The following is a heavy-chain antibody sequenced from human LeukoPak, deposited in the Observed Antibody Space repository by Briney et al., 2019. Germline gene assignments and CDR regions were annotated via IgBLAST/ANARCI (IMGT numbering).Heavy chain of an antibody. CDR3: ARGHWTGYSGSYYQQDY. V-gene: IGHV1-8*01. Sequence: ASAKVSCKASGYTFTSYDINWVRQATGQGLEWMGWMNPNSGNTGYAQKFQGRVTMTRNTSISTAYMELSSLRSEDTAVYYCARGHWTGYSGSYYQQDYWGQGTLVTVSS. CDR2: MNPNSGNT. D-gene: IGHD1-26*01. CDR1: GYTFTSYD. J-gene: IGHJ4*02.